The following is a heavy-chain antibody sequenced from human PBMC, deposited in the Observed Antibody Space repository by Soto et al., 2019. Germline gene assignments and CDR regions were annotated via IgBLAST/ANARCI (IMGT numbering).Heavy chain of an antibody. CDR1: GFTFSNFT. CDR3: ARGRGGPYSGTSNWFDP. V-gene: IGHV3-21*01. CDR2: ISSSSSYI. D-gene: IGHD1-26*01. Sequence: GGSLRLSCTASGFTFSNFTMNWVRQAPGKGLEWVSSISSSSSYIYYADSVRGRFTISRDNAKNSLFVQMNSLRAEDTAVYYCARGRGGPYSGTSNWFDPWGQGTLVTVSS. J-gene: IGHJ5*02.